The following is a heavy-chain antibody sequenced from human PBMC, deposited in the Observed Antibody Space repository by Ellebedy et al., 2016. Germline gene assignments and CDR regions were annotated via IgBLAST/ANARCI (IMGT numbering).Heavy chain of an antibody. CDR1: GYSFTSYW. V-gene: IGHV5-10-1*01. CDR2: IDPSDSYT. D-gene: IGHD6-6*01. Sequence: GESLKISCKGSGYSFTSYWISWVRQMPGKGLEWMGRIDPSDSYTNYSPSFQGHVTISADKSISTAYLQWSSLKASDTAMYYCARHGPFDSSSSTLGYYYGMDVWGQGTTVTVSS. J-gene: IGHJ6*02. CDR3: ARHGPFDSSSSTLGYYYGMDV.